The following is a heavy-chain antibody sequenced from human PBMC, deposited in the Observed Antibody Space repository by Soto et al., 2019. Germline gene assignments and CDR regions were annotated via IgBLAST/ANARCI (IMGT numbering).Heavy chain of an antibody. D-gene: IGHD6-19*01. CDR3: ARAGVGSGWYNGNWFDP. CDR1: GGSISSYY. V-gene: IGHV4-59*01. J-gene: IGHJ5*02. Sequence: PSETLSLTCTVSGGSISSYYWSWIRQPPGKGLEWIGYIYYSGSTNYNPSLKSRVTISVDTSKNQFSLKLSSVTAADTAVYYCARAGVGSGWYNGNWFDPWGQGTLVTV. CDR2: IYYSGST.